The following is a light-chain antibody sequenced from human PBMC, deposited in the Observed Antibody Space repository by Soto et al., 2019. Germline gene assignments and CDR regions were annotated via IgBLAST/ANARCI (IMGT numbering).Light chain of an antibody. CDR2: GAS. V-gene: IGKV3D-20*02. Sequence: EIVLTQSPGTLSLSPGERATLSCRASQSVSSSFLAWYQHKPGQAPRLIIYGASSRATGIPDRFSGSGPGTVFTLTIGSLEPEDSAVYYCQQRKNWPPITFGQGTRLE. CDR1: QSVSSSF. CDR3: QQRKNWPPIT. J-gene: IGKJ5*01.